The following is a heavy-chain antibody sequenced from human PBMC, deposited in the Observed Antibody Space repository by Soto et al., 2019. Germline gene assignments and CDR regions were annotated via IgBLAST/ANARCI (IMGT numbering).Heavy chain of an antibody. CDR3: ARNYYGSGSYSYFDY. CDR2: IYYSGST. J-gene: IGHJ4*02. CDR1: GVSISSGDYY. D-gene: IGHD3-10*01. Sequence: SETLSLTCPVSGVSISSGDYYWSWIRQPPGKGLEWIGYIYYSGSTYYNPSLKSRVTISVDTSKDQFSLKLSSVTAADTAVYYCARNYYGSGSYSYFDYWGQGTLVTVSS. V-gene: IGHV4-30-4*01.